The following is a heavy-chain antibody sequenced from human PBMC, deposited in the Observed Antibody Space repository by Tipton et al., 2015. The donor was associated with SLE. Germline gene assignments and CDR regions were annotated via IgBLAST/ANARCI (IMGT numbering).Heavy chain of an antibody. V-gene: IGHV4-34*01. J-gene: IGHJ4*02. Sequence: TLSLTCAVYGGSFSGHYWSWIRQPPGKGLEWIGEINHTGSTYYNPSLKSRVTMSVDASKNHLSLQLTSVTAVDTAMYYCARGLEWPNYWGQGALVTVSS. CDR1: GGSFSGHY. CDR3: ARGLEWPNY. CDR2: INHTGST. D-gene: IGHD3-3*01.